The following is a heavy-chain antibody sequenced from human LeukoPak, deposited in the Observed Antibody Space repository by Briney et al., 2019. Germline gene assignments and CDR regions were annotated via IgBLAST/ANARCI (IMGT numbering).Heavy chain of an antibody. Sequence: SVKVSCKASGGTFSSYAISWVRQAPGQGLEWMGGIIPIFGTANYAQKFQGRVTITADKSTSTAYMELSSLRSEDTAVYYRAKDTVTTVRFEYWGQGTLVTVSS. V-gene: IGHV1-69*06. D-gene: IGHD4-17*01. CDR1: GGTFSSYA. CDR2: IIPIFGTA. CDR3: AKDTVTTVRFEY. J-gene: IGHJ4*02.